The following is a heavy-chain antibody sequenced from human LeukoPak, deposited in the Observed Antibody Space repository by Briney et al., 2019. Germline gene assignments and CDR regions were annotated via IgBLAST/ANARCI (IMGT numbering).Heavy chain of an antibody. CDR1: GYSISSGYY. V-gene: IGHV4-38-2*02. J-gene: IGHJ3*02. CDR3: ARVDTAGLEAFDI. Sequence: SETLSLTCTVSGYSISSGYYWGWIRQPPGKGLEWIGSIYHSGSTYYNPSLKSRVTISVDTSKNQFSLKLSSVTAADTAVYYCARVDTAGLEAFDIWGQGTMVTVSS. CDR2: IYHSGST. D-gene: IGHD5-18*01.